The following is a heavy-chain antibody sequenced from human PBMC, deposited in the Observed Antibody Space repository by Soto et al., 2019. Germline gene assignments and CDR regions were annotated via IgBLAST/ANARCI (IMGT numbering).Heavy chain of an antibody. V-gene: IGHV4-59*01. CDR2: IYYSGST. Sequence: SATLSLTWPFSGTTIISYYLSWVRHPPAKGLEWIGYIYYSGSTNYNPSLKSRVTISVDTSKNQFSLKLSSVTAADTAVYYCARVPASKYSGSPGTKTVALDPWGQGPLVTVSS. CDR1: GTTIISYY. D-gene: IGHD1-26*01. CDR3: ARVPASKYSGSPGTKTVALDP. J-gene: IGHJ5*02.